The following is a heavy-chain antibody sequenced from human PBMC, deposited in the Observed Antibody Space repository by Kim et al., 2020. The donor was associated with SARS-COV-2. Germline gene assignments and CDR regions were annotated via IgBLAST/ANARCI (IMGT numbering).Heavy chain of an antibody. CDR2: T. Sequence: TNYEQTLQGRVTMTTDPSTSTAYMELRSLRSDDTAVYYCARDLWSIVFDYWGQGTLVTVSS. CDR3: ARDLWSIVFDY. V-gene: IGHV1-18*01. J-gene: IGHJ4*02. D-gene: IGHD2-21*01.